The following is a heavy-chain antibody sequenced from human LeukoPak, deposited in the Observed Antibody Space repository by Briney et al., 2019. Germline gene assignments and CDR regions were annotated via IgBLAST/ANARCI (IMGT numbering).Heavy chain of an antibody. CDR3: ARGPVGYCSSTSCYPDYYYGMDV. CDR1: GGSISSYY. Sequence: SETLSLTCTVPGGSISSYYWSWIRQPPGKGLDWIGYIYYSGSTNYNPSLNSRVTISVDTSKNQFSLKLSSVTAADTAVYYCARGPVGYCSSTSCYPDYYYGMDVWGQGNTVTVSS. V-gene: IGHV4-59*01. D-gene: IGHD2-2*01. J-gene: IGHJ6*02. CDR2: IYYSGST.